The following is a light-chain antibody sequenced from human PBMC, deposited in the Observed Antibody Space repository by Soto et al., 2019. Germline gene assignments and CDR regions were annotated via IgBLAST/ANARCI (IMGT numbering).Light chain of an antibody. Sequence: DIQMTQSPSTLSASVGDRVTITCRASQSISSWLAWYQQKPGKAPKLLIYDASSLESGVPSRFSGSGSGTEFTLTISSLQPDDFATYYCQQYNSYPWTLGQGTTV. CDR1: QSISSW. J-gene: IGKJ1*01. CDR2: DAS. CDR3: QQYNSYPWT. V-gene: IGKV1-5*01.